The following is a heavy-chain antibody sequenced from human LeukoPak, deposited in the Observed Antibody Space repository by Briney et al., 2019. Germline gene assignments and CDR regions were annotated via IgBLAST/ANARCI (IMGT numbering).Heavy chain of an antibody. CDR3: ARAPSPHSGSWYRPIPYYFDY. CDR2: IIPIFGTA. J-gene: IGHJ4*02. CDR1: GGTFSSYA. D-gene: IGHD6-13*01. V-gene: IGHV1-69*01. Sequence: GASVKVSCKASGGTFSSYAISWVRQAPGQGLEWMGGIIPIFGTANYAQKFQGRVTITADESTSTAYMELSSLRSEDTAVYYCARAPSPHSGSWYRPIPYYFDYWGQGTLVTVSS.